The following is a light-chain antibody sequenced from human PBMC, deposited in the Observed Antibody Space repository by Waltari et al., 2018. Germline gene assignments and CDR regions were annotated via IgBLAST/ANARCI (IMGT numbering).Light chain of an antibody. Sequence: QSVLTQPPSTSGTPGQTVPLPCSGSRPNTVSTSVSWYQHLPGTAPKLLIYTNDQRPSGVPDRFSGSKSGTSASLAISGLQSDDESDYFCAAWDDTLSAVVFGGGTKLTVL. J-gene: IGLJ2*01. CDR2: TND. V-gene: IGLV1-47*02. CDR3: AAWDDTLSAVV. CDR1: RPNTVSTS.